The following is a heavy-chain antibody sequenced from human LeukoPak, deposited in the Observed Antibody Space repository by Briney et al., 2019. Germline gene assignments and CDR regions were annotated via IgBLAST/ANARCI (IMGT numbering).Heavy chain of an antibody. CDR3: ARDYIAVAGTHYYYYGMDV. Sequence: SVKVSCKASGGTFSSYAISWVRQAPGQGLEWMGGIIPIFGTANYAQKFQGRVTITADESTSTAYMELSSLRSEDTAVYYCARDYIAVAGTHYYYYGMDVWGQGTTVTVSS. V-gene: IGHV1-69*01. CDR1: GGTFSSYA. D-gene: IGHD6-19*01. CDR2: IIPIFGTA. J-gene: IGHJ6*02.